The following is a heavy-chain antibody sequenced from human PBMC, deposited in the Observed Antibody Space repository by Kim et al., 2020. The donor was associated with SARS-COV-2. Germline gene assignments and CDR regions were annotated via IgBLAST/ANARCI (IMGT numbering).Heavy chain of an antibody. Sequence: YPASVKGRFTISREEARNLLYLQMNSLRVEDTAVYYCARGDNDDGEEDFDYWGQGTRVTVSS. D-gene: IGHD4-17*01. V-gene: IGHV3-21*01. CDR3: ARGDNDDGEEDFDY. J-gene: IGHJ4*02.